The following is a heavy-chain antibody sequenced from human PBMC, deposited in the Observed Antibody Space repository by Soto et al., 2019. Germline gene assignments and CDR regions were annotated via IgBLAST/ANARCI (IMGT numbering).Heavy chain of an antibody. CDR2: FYHSGST. Sequence: TLSLTCTVSGGSISSYYWSWIRQPPGKGLEWIGYFYHSGSTHYNPSLKSRVTISVHTSKNQISLKLSSVTAADTAVYYCVRGGERYCSAGTCYPSPDFWGQGTLVTVSS. J-gene: IGHJ4*02. D-gene: IGHD2-15*01. CDR1: GGSISSYY. CDR3: VRGGERYCSAGTCYPSPDF. V-gene: IGHV4-59*01.